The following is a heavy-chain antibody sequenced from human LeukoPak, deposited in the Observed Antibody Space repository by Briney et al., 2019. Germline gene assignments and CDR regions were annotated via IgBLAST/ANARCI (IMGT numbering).Heavy chain of an antibody. Sequence: PGGSLRLSCAASGFTFSNYGMHWVRQAPGKGLEWVSFIRYDGKNRYYADSVKGRFTISRDNSKNTLYLQMSNLRTEDTAVYYCAREGGGYYYDSSGYFPDAFDIWGQGTMVTVSS. V-gene: IGHV3-30*02. J-gene: IGHJ3*02. D-gene: IGHD3-22*01. CDR1: GFTFSNYG. CDR3: AREGGGYYYDSSGYFPDAFDI. CDR2: IRYDGKNR.